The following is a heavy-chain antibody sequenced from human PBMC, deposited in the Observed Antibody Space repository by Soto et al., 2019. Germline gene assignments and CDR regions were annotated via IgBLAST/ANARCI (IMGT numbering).Heavy chain of an antibody. V-gene: IGHV4-59*08. D-gene: IGHD5-18*01. J-gene: IGHJ4*02. CDR2: IYYSGST. CDR3: ARHQDGYNFFDQ. CDR1: GDSISIHY. Sequence: QVQLQESGPGLVKSSETLSLTCTVSGDSISIHYWSWIRQPPGKGLEWIGYIYYSGSTNYNPTLKCRVNMSTDTSKNQFSMKLTSVTAAHTAVYYCARHQDGYNFFDQWGQGTLVTVSS.